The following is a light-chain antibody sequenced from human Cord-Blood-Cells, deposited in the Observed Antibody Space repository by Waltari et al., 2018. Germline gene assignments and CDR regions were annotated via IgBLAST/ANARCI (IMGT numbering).Light chain of an antibody. J-gene: IGLJ3*02. Sequence: QLVLPPSPSASASLGASVKLTCTLSSGHSSSAIAWHQQQPEKGPRYLMKLNSDGSHSKGDWIPDRFAGSSSGAERYLTISSRQSEDEADYYCQTWGTGIQVFGGGTKLTVL. CDR1: SGHSSSA. CDR2: LNSDGSH. CDR3: QTWGTGIQV. V-gene: IGLV4-69*01.